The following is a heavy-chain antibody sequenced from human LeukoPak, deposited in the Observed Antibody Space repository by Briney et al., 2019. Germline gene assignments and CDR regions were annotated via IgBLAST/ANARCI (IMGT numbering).Heavy chain of an antibody. CDR2: IYYSGST. CDR1: GGSISSYY. Sequence: SETLSLTCTVSGGSISSYYWSWIRQPPGKGLEWIGYIYYSGSTNYNPSLKSRVTISVDTSKNQFSLKLSSVTAADTAVYYCARGPRMLRQWLVRAFGWFDPWGQGTLVTVSS. V-gene: IGHV4-59*12. D-gene: IGHD6-19*01. J-gene: IGHJ5*02. CDR3: ARGPRMLRQWLVRAFGWFDP.